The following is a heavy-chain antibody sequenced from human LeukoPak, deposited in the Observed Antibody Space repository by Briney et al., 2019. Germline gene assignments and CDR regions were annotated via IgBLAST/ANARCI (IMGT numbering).Heavy chain of an antibody. Sequence: PSETLSLTCTVSGGSISSSSYYWGWIRQPPGKGLEWIGSIYYSGSTYYNPSLKSRVTISVDTSKNQFSLKLSSVTAADTAVYYCARDNIVVVAATKAYYFDYWGQGTLVTVSS. CDR3: ARDNIVVVAATKAYYFDY. CDR1: GGSISSSSYY. D-gene: IGHD2-15*01. CDR2: IYYSGST. J-gene: IGHJ4*02. V-gene: IGHV4-39*02.